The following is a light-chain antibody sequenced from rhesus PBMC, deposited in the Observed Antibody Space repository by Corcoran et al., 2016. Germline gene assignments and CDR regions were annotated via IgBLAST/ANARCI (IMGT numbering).Light chain of an antibody. CDR2: AAS. V-gene: IGKV1S17*01. J-gene: IGKJ3*01. CDR3: QHGYGIPFT. Sequence: DIQMTQSPSSLSASVGDRVTITCQASQGISNKLAWYQQKPGKVPKLLIYAASTLQSGVPSRFSGSGSGADVPLTISSLQPEQFATYYGQHGYGIPFTFGPGTKLDIK. CDR1: QGISNK.